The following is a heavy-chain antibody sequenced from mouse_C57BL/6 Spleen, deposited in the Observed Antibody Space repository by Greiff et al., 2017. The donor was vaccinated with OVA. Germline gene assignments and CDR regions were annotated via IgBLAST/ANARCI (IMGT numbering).Heavy chain of an antibody. CDR2: INPSNGGT. D-gene: IGHD2-3*01. Sequence: VQLQQPGPELVKPGASVKLSCKASGYTFTSYWMHWVKQRPGQGLEWIGNINPSNGGTNYNEKFKSKATLTVDKSSSTAYMQLSSLTSEDSAVYYCAKENDGYRAWFAFWGQGTLVTVSA. CDR1: GYTFTSYW. CDR3: AKENDGYRAWFAF. V-gene: IGHV1-53*01. J-gene: IGHJ3*01.